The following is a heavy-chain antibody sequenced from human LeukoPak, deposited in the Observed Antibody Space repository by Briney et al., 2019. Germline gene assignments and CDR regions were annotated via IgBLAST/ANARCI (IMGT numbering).Heavy chain of an antibody. CDR1: GGSISSYY. Sequence: SETLSLTCTVSGGSISSYYWGWIRQPPGKGLEWIGSIYHSGSTYYNPSLKSRVTISVDTSKNQFSLKLSSVTAADTAVYYCARGAFDYYDSSGYYYEGRPYYFDYWGQGTLVTVSS. CDR2: IYHSGST. V-gene: IGHV4-38-2*02. CDR3: ARGAFDYYDSSGYYYEGRPYYFDY. J-gene: IGHJ4*02. D-gene: IGHD3-22*01.